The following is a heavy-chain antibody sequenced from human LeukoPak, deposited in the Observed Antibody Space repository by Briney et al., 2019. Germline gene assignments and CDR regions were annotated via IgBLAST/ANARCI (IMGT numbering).Heavy chain of an antibody. CDR2: ISSSSSHI. CDR1: GFTFSDYS. V-gene: IGHV3-21*01. Sequence: PGGSLRLSCAASGFTFSDYSMNWVRQAPGKGLERVSSISSSSSHIYYADSVKGRFTISRDNAKNSLYLQMNSLRAEDTAVYSCARNLRYFDWLLRTNAFDFWGQGTMVTVSS. J-gene: IGHJ3*01. CDR3: ARNLRYFDWLLRTNAFDF. D-gene: IGHD3-9*01.